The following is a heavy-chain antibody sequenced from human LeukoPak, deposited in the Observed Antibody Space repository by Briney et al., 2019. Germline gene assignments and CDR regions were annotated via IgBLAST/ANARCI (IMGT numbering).Heavy chain of an antibody. CDR2: ISATGGST. V-gene: IGHV3-23*01. CDR1: GFTFSSYA. CDR3: VKVGTKWLQSYYFDS. D-gene: IGHD5-24*01. J-gene: IGHJ4*02. Sequence: GGSLRLSCAASGFTFSSYAMSWVRQAPGKGLEWVAAISATGGSTYYADSVKGRFTISRDNSKNTLYLQMNSLRAEDTAVYYCVKVGTKWLQSYYFDSWGRGTLVTVSS.